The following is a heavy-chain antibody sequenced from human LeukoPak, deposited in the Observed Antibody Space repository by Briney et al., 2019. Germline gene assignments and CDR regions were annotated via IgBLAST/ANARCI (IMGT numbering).Heavy chain of an antibody. CDR2: ISYDGSNK. Sequence: PGRSLRLSCAASGFTFSSYAMHWVRQAPGKGLEWVAVISYDGSNKYYADSVKGRFTISRDNSKNTLYLQMNSLRAEDTAVYYCAKRRDSSGYYYFDYWGQGTLVTVSS. J-gene: IGHJ4*02. D-gene: IGHD3-22*01. CDR1: GFTFSSYA. CDR3: AKRRDSSGYYYFDY. V-gene: IGHV3-30*04.